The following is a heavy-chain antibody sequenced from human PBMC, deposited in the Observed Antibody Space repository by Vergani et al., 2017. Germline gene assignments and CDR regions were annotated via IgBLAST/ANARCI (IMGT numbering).Heavy chain of an antibody. J-gene: IGHJ5*02. CDR3: ARDSVEGFWSGYMNWFDP. Sequence: EVQLVESGGGLVKPGGSLRLSCAASGFTFSSYSMNWVRQAPGKGLEWVSSISSSSSYIYYADSVKGRFTISRDNAKNSLYLQMNSLRAEDTAVYYCARDSVEGFWSGYMNWFDPWGQGTLVTVSS. V-gene: IGHV3-21*01. CDR2: ISSSSSYI. D-gene: IGHD3-3*01. CDR1: GFTFSSYS.